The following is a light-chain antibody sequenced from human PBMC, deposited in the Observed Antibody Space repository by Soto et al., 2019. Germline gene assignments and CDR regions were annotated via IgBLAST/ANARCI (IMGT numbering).Light chain of an antibody. CDR1: QAFSNL. CDR2: GAS. CDR3: QKYDDAPLS. Sequence: DIQMTQSPASVSASVGDRVIITCRASQAFSNLLACYQQKPGKAPKLLIYGASTLQGGVPSRFSGSESGTDFTLTISSVQPEDFATYYCQKYDDAPLSFGGGTKVDI. J-gene: IGKJ4*01. V-gene: IGKV1-12*01.